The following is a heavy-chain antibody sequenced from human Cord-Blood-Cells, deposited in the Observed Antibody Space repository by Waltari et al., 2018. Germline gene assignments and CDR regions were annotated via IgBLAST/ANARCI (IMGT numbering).Heavy chain of an antibody. J-gene: IGHJ2*01. D-gene: IGHD3-10*01. CDR1: GGSFSGYY. Sequence: QVQLQQWGTGLLKPSETLSLTCAVYGGSFSGYYWSWIRQPPGKGLEWIGEINHSGSTNDNPSLKRRVTISVDTSKNQFSLKLSSVTAADTAVYYCARFRGSGSYWYFDLWGRGTLVTVSS. CDR2: INHSGST. V-gene: IGHV4-34*01. CDR3: ARFRGSGSYWYFDL.